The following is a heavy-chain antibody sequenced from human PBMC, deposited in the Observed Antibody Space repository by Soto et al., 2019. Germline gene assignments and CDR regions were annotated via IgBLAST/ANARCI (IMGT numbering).Heavy chain of an antibody. D-gene: IGHD6-6*01. Sequence: ASVKVSCKASGYTFTGYYMHWVRQAPGQGLEWMGWINPNSGGTNYAQKFQGRVTMTRDTSISTAYMELSRLRSDDTAVYYCAKYPQPIAARRLAAGGGWFDPWGQGTLVTVSS. CDR2: INPNSGGT. CDR3: AKYPQPIAARRLAAGGGWFDP. V-gene: IGHV1-2*02. CDR1: GYTFTGYY. J-gene: IGHJ5*02.